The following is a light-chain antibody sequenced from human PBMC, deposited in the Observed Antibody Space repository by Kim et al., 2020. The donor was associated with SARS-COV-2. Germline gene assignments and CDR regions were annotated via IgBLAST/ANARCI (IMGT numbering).Light chain of an antibody. V-gene: IGLV4-69*01. J-gene: IGLJ3*02. Sequence: ASVKLTCTLNSEHSKNAITWHQQRPEKGPRYLMKVEKDGSHTKGDEGPDRFSGSSSGAERYLTISGLQFEDEAAYYCQTWGTGFVVFGGGTQLTVL. CDR1: SEHSKNA. CDR3: QTWGTGFVV. CDR2: VEKDGSH.